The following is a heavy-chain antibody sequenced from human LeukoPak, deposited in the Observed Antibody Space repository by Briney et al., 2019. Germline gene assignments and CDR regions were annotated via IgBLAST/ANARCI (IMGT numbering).Heavy chain of an antibody. CDR1: GFTFTNSA. D-gene: IGHD4-11*01. CDR3: AADLPYSNYGPLDD. CDR2: IVVCSGNT. V-gene: IGHV1-58*01. J-gene: IGHJ4*02. Sequence: ASVKVSFKASGFTFTNSAVQRVRQAGRQRLEGVGWIVVCSGNTNYAQKFQERVSITRDMSTSTAYMELSRRSSDDTVVYYCAADLPYSNYGPLDDWGLGTLGTITS.